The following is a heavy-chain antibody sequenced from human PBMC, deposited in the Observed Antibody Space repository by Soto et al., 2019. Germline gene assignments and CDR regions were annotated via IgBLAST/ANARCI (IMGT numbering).Heavy chain of an antibody. V-gene: IGHV3-48*03. CDR1: GFTFSSYE. J-gene: IGHJ6*02. Sequence: VGSLRLSCAASGFTFSSYEMNWVRQAPGKGLEWVSYISSSGSTIYYADSVKGRFTISRDNAKNSLYLQMNSLRAEDTAVYYCARDLAVAGLGELGVWGQGTTVTVSS. CDR2: ISSSGSTI. D-gene: IGHD6-19*01. CDR3: ARDLAVAGLGELGV.